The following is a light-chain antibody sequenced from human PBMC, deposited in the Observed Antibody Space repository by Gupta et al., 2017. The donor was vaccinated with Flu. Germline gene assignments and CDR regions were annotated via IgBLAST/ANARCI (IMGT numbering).Light chain of an antibody. J-gene: IGKJ2*01. Sequence: DIQMTQSPSSLSASVGDRVTITCRASQGIRDDLNWFQQKPGKAPKRLIYAASNLESGVPSRCSGSKYGTEFTLTINSLQDEDVATYYCLQHNSDPYTFGQGTKLEI. CDR2: AAS. CDR1: QGIRDD. V-gene: IGKV1-17*01. CDR3: LQHNSDPYT.